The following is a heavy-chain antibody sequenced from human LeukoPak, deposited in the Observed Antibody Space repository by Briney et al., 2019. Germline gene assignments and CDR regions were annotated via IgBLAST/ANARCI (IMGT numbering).Heavy chain of an antibody. Sequence: SETLSLTCTVSGGSISDYYWSWIRQPPGKGLEWIASIYYTGSGSAKYNPSLKSRVSILVDTSQNQFSLKLTSVTAADTAVYYCVRVSSWDYDMLTGSNNLYYFDYWGQGTLVTISS. CDR1: GGSISDYY. V-gene: IGHV4-59*01. J-gene: IGHJ4*02. CDR2: IYYTGSGSA. CDR3: VRVSSWDYDMLTGSNNLYYFDY. D-gene: IGHD3-9*01.